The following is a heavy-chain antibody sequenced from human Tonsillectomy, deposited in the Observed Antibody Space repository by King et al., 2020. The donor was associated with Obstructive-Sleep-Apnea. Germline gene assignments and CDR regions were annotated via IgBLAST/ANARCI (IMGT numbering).Heavy chain of an antibody. Sequence: VQLVESGGGLAQPGGSLRISCSASGFTFGSFPLHWVRQAPGKGLELLSSISANGDSTYYAGSVTGRFTISRDNSKNTLHLQMSSLRPEDTAVYYCVKDSSYDFWSGYFDSWGQGTLVIVSS. J-gene: IGHJ4*02. V-gene: IGHV3-64D*09. CDR1: GFTFGSFP. CDR3: VKDSSYDFWSGYFDS. CDR2: ISANGDST. D-gene: IGHD3-3*01.